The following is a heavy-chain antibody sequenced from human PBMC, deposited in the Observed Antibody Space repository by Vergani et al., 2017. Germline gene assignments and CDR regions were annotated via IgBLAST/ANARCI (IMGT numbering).Heavy chain of an antibody. D-gene: IGHD7-27*01. CDR1: GFTFSSHA. J-gene: IGHJ3*02. CDR2: IVGSGGRT. V-gene: IGHV3-23*04. CDR3: ARVGTEPYDAFDI. Sequence: EVQLVESGGGLVQPGGSLRLSCAASGFTFSSHAMTWVRQAPGKGLEWVSAIVGSGGRTYYADSVKGRFTISRDNAKNSLYLQMNSLRAEDTAVYYCARVGTEPYDAFDIWGQGTMVTVSS.